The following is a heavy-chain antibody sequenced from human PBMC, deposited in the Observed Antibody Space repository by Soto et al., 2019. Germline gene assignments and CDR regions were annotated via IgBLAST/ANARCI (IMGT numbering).Heavy chain of an antibody. V-gene: IGHV4-39*01. CDR3: ARLRTSAGDYFDY. J-gene: IGHJ4*02. CDR2: IYYSGST. CDR1: GGSISSSSYY. Sequence: PSETLSLTCTVSGGSISSSSYYWGWIRQPPGKGLEWIGSIYYSGSTYYNPSLKSRVTISVDTSKNQFSLKLSSVTAADTAVYYCARLRTSAGDYFDYWGQGTQVTVSS. D-gene: IGHD6-13*01.